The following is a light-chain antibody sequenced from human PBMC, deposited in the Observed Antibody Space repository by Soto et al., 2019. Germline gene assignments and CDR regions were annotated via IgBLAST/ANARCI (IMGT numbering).Light chain of an antibody. CDR1: SSDVGGYDY. Sequence: QSALTQPPSASGSPGQSVTISCTGTSSDVGGYDYVSWYQQPPGKAPKLLIYEVAKRPSGVPYRFSGSKSGNTASLTVSELQAEDEGDYYCSSYAGDNHYVVFGGGTKLTVL. CDR2: EVA. V-gene: IGLV2-8*01. J-gene: IGLJ2*01. CDR3: SSYAGDNHYVV.